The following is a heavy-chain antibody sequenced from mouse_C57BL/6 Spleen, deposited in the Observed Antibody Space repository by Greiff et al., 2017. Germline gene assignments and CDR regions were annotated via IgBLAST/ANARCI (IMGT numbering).Heavy chain of an antibody. Sequence: VQLQQPGAELVKPGASVTLSCKASGYTFTSYWMHWVKQRPGQGLEWIGMIHPNSGSTNYNEKFKSKATLTVDKSSSTAYMQLSSLTSEDSAGYYCASPASYYDGYYAFAYWGQGTLVTVSA. D-gene: IGHD2-3*01. CDR3: ASPASYYDGYYAFAY. CDR2: IHPNSGST. CDR1: GYTFTSYW. J-gene: IGHJ3*01. V-gene: IGHV1-64*01.